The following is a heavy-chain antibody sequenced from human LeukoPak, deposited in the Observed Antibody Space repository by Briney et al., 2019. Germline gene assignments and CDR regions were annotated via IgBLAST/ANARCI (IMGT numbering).Heavy chain of an antibody. D-gene: IGHD4-17*01. CDR3: ARALTVTTGSFDY. V-gene: IGHV3-30-3*01. CDR2: ISYDGSNK. J-gene: IGHJ4*02. CDR1: GFTFSSYA. Sequence: GGSLRLSCAASGFTFSSYAMHWVRQAPGKGLEWVAVISYDGSNKYYADSVKGRFTISRDNSKNTLYLQMNSLRAEDTAVYYCARALTVTTGSFDYWGQGTLVTVSS.